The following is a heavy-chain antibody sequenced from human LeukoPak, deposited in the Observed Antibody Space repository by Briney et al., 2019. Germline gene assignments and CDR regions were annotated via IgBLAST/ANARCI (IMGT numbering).Heavy chain of an antibody. Sequence: SEALSLTCTVSGDSVTTDFFWGWVRQPPGKELEWIGSFCLGRDTYYRPSLKSRVTLSVDTSKNQFSLNLNSVTAADTAVYYCARWASISREPGGFFDHWGQGTLVTVSS. CDR1: GDSVTTDFF. D-gene: IGHD1-14*01. CDR3: ARWASISREPGGFFDH. V-gene: IGHV4-38-2*02. J-gene: IGHJ4*02. CDR2: FCLGRDT.